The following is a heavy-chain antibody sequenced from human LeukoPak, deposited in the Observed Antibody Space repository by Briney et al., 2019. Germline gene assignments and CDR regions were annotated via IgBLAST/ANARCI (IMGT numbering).Heavy chain of an antibody. J-gene: IGHJ4*02. Sequence: SETLSLTCTVSGGSTASYYWNWIRQPPGKGLEWIGYIYYTGRTKYNSSLKSRVTISVDTSQNQISLKLSSVTAADTAVYYCARHNLVGAPFDYWGQGTLVTVSS. CDR3: ARHNLVGAPFDY. V-gene: IGHV4-59*08. CDR1: GGSTASYY. D-gene: IGHD1-26*01. CDR2: IYYTGRT.